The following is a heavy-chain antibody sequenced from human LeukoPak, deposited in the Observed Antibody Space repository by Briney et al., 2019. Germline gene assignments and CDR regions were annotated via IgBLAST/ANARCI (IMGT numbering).Heavy chain of an antibody. CDR3: AKGTATSCSGAICYPLDC. J-gene: IGHJ4*02. CDR1: VFTFSNYA. D-gene: IGHD2-15*01. V-gene: IGHV3-23*01. Sequence: GGSLRLSCAASVFTFSNYAMVWVRQAPGKGLQWVSAISNSGAGTYSADTLKGRFTISRDNSKNTLYLQMNSLRAEDTAVYYCAKGTATSCSGAICYPLDCWGQGTLVTVSS. CDR2: ISNSGAGT.